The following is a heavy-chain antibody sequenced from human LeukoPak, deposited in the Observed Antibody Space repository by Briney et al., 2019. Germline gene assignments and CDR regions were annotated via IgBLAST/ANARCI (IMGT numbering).Heavy chain of an antibody. V-gene: IGHV3-23*01. J-gene: IGHJ3*02. D-gene: IGHD2-2*01. CDR3: AKAAASIVVVPAASRNAFDI. Sequence: GGSLRLSCAASGFTFSSYAMSWVRQAPGKGLEWVSAISGSGGSTYYADSVRGRFTISRDNSKNTLYLQMNSLSAEDTAVYYCAKAAASIVVVPAASRNAFDIWGQGTMVTVSS. CDR2: ISGSGGST. CDR1: GFTFSSYA.